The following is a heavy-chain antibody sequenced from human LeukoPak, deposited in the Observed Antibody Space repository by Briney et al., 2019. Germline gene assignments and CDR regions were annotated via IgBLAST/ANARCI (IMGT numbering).Heavy chain of an antibody. J-gene: IGHJ4*02. Sequence: GGSLRLSCAASGFTFSSYSMNWVRQAPGKGLEWVSSISSSSSTIYYADSVKGRFTISRDNAKNSLYLQMNSLRAEDTAVYYCARDSRGYSGYVPFGYWGQGTLVTVSS. CDR1: GFTFSSYS. V-gene: IGHV3-48*04. D-gene: IGHD5-12*01. CDR3: ARDSRGYSGYVPFGY. CDR2: ISSSSSTI.